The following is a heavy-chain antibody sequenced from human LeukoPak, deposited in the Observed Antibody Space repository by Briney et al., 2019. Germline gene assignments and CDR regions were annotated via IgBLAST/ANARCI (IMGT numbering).Heavy chain of an antibody. CDR1: GFTFSSYA. V-gene: IGHV3-64D*09. Sequence: PGGSLRLSCSASGFTFSSYAIHWVRQAPGKGLEYVSGISSNGSNTYNANSLKGRITISRDNSKNTVDLQMSSLRTEDTAVYYCVKRTGLYFDYWGQETVVPLFS. J-gene: IGHJ4*02. CDR2: ISSNGSNT. D-gene: IGHD7-27*01. CDR3: VKRTGLYFDY.